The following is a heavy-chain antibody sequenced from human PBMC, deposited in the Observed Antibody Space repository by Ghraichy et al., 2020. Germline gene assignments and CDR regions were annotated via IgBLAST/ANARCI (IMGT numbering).Heavy chain of an antibody. Sequence: GGSLRLSCAASGFTFSNAWMSWVRQAPGKGLEWVGRIKSKTDGGTTDYAAPVKGRFTISRDDSKNTLYLQMNSLKTEDTAVYYCTTSGGGEDYGDYDDAFDIWGQGTMVTVSS. J-gene: IGHJ3*02. CDR3: TTSGGGEDYGDYDDAFDI. D-gene: IGHD4-17*01. CDR2: IKSKTDGGTT. V-gene: IGHV3-15*01. CDR1: GFTFSNAW.